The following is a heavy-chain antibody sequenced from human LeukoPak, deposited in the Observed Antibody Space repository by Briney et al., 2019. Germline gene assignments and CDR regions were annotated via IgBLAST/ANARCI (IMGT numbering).Heavy chain of an antibody. J-gene: IGHJ6*02. CDR2: INNDGNSI. CDR3: ARGYGDSPVYHYYGMDV. D-gene: IGHD4-17*01. CDR1: GFTFSSYW. V-gene: IGHV3-74*01. Sequence: GGSLGLSCAASGFTFSSYWMHWVRQVPGKGLVWVSRINNDGNSITYADSVKGRFTISRDNAKNTLYLQMNSLRAEDRAVYFCARGYGDSPVYHYYGMDVWGQGTTVTVSS.